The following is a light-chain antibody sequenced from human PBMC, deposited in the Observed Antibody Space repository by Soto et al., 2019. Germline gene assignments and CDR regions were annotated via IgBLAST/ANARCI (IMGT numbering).Light chain of an antibody. CDR1: QSVSSN. Sequence: EIVMTQSPDTLSVSPGERATLSCRASQSVSSNLAWYQQKPGQAHRLLIYGASTRATGIPSRFSGSGSGTEFTLTISSLQSEDFAVYYCQQYNNWWTFGQGTKVEIK. V-gene: IGKV3-15*01. CDR3: QQYNNWWT. CDR2: GAS. J-gene: IGKJ1*01.